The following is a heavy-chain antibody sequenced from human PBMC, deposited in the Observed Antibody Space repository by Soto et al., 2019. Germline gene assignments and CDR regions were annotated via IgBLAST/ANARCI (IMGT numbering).Heavy chain of an antibody. D-gene: IGHD2-15*01. CDR2: ISYDGSNK. CDR1: GFTFSSYG. Sequence: GGSLRLSCAASGFTFSSYGMHWVRQAPGKGLEWVAVISYDGSNKYYADSVKGRFTISRDNSKNTLYLQMNSLRAEDTAVYYCAKVAVVAASTNYMDVWGQGTTVTVSS. J-gene: IGHJ6*02. V-gene: IGHV3-30*18. CDR3: AKVAVVAASTNYMDV.